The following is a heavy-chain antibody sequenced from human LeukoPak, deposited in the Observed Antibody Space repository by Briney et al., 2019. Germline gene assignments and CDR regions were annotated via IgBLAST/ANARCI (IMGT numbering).Heavy chain of an antibody. CDR3: ARGSQSLGYCSGGSCRAKIFDY. D-gene: IGHD2-15*01. V-gene: IGHV4-31*03. Sequence: SETLSLTCTVSGGSMSSGGYYWSWIRQHPGKGLEWIGEINHSGSTNYNPSLKSRVTISVDTSKNQFSLKLSSVTAADTAVYYCARGSQSLGYCSGGSCRAKIFDYWGQGTLVTVSS. J-gene: IGHJ4*02. CDR2: INHSGST. CDR1: GGSMSSGGYY.